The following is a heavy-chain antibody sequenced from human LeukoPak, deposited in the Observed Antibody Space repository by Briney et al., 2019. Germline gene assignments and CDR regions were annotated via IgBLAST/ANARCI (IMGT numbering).Heavy chain of an antibody. D-gene: IGHD5-18*01. CDR2: ISSVSSTI. CDR3: AREGVGYGYFGYMDV. CDR1: SGYS. J-gene: IGHJ6*03. Sequence: GGSLRLSCTASSGYSMNWVRQAPGKGLEWVAYISSVSSTIYYADSVEGRFTISRDNAQNSLNLQMNSLRAEDTAVYYCAREGVGYGYFGYMDVWGKGTTVTVSS. V-gene: IGHV3-48*04.